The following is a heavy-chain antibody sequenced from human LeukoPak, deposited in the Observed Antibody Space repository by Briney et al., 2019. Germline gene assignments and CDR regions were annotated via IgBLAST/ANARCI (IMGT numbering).Heavy chain of an antibody. V-gene: IGHV4-38-2*02. Sequence: SGPTLVKPTQTLTLTCSFSGFSLSTSGVAVGWIRQPPGKGLEWIGSIYHSGSTYYNPSLKSRVTISVDTSKDQFSLKLSSVTAADTAVYYCARDPSSRQVTTSPYYFDYWGQGTLVTVSS. CDR3: ARDPSSRQVTTSPYYFDY. D-gene: IGHD4-11*01. CDR1: GFSLSTSGVA. CDR2: IYHSGST. J-gene: IGHJ4*02.